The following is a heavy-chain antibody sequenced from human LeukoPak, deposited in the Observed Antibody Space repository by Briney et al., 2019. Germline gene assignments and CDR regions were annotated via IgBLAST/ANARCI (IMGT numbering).Heavy chain of an antibody. J-gene: IGHJ3*02. CDR3: ARGGYYGSGSYNIDAFDI. CDR1: GFTFSSYA. Sequence: GGSLRLSCTASGFTFSSYAMHWVRQAPGKGLEYVSAISSNGGSTYYANSVKGRFTISRDNSKNTLYLQMGSLRAEDMAVYYCARGGYYGSGSYNIDAFDIWGQGTMVTVSS. CDR2: ISSNGGST. V-gene: IGHV3-64*01. D-gene: IGHD3-10*01.